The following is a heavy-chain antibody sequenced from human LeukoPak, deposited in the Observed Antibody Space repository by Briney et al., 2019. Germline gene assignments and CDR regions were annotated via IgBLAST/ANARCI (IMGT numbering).Heavy chain of an antibody. D-gene: IGHD3-16*01. V-gene: IGHV3-23*01. CDR1: GFSFSIYT. CDR3: AKENVWGSYEDY. CDR2: ISGSGGST. J-gene: IGHJ4*02. Sequence: GGSLRLSCSASGFSFSIYTMTWVRQAPGKGPEWVSAISGSGGSTYYADSVKGRFTISRDNSKNTLYLQMNSLRAEDTAVYYCAKENVWGSYEDYWGQGTLVTVSS.